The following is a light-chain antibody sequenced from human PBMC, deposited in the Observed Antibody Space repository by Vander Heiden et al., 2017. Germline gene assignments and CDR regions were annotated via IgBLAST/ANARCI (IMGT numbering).Light chain of an antibody. CDR2: STS. V-gene: IGLV7-43*01. CDR1: TGAVTNGYY. Sequence: QTVVTQEPSLTVSPGGTVTFTCASSTGAVTNGYYPNWFQQKPGQPPLVLNYSTSNKHACTPGRFSGSLLGGKAALTLSGVQPEDEAEYYCLLYYGGAWVFGGGTKLTVL. J-gene: IGLJ3*02. CDR3: LLYYGGAWV.